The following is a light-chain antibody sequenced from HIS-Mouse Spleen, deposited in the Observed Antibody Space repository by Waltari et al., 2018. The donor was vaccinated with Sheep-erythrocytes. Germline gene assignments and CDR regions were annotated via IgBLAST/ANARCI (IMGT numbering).Light chain of an antibody. CDR1: ALPTKY. V-gene: IGLV3-10*01. CDR3: YSTDSSGNHWV. Sequence: SYELTQPPSVSVSPGQTARTTCPGDALPTKYAYWYQQKSGQAPVLVIYEDSKRPSGIPERFSGSSSGTMATLTISGAQVEDEADYYCYSTDSSGNHWVFGGGTKLTVL. CDR2: EDS. J-gene: IGLJ3*02.